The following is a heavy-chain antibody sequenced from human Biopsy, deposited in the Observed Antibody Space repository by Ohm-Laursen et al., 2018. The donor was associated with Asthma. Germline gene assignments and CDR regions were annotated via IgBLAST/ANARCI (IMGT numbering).Heavy chain of an antibody. Sequence: ASVKVSCKASGDSFSNYAISWVRQAPGQGLEWVGIINPSTGDTSYAQKFLGRVTVTRDTSTSTVYMELSSLRSEDTAVYYCALSQFDYWGQGTLLTVSS. V-gene: IGHV1-46*01. J-gene: IGHJ4*02. CDR2: INPSTGDT. CDR1: GDSFSNYA. CDR3: ALSQFDY.